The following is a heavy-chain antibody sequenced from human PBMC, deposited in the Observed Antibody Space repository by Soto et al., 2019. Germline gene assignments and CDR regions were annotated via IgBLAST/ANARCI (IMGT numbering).Heavy chain of an antibody. V-gene: IGHV1-18*01. CDR3: ARDGPHHGDFTEY. CDR1: GGTFSSYS. D-gene: IGHD4-17*01. Sequence: ASVNVSFKAAGGTFSSYSISWVRQAPGQWLELMGWISAYNGNTNYAQKLQGRVTMTTDTSTSTAYMELRSLRSDDTAVYYCARDGPHHGDFTEYWGHGTLVSVSS. CDR2: ISAYNGNT. J-gene: IGHJ4*01.